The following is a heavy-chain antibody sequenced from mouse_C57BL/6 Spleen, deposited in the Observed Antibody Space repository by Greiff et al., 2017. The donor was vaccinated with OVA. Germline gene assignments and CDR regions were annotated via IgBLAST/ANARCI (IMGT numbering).Heavy chain of an antibody. CDR3: ARSQYYFDY. CDR1: GYTFTDYY. CDR2: INPYNGGT. V-gene: IGHV1-19*01. Sequence: EVKLQESGPVLVKPGASVKMSCKASGYTFTDYYMNWVKQSHGKSLEWIGVINPYNGGTSYNQKFKGKATLTVDKSSSTAYMELNSLTSEDSAVYYCARSQYYFDYWGQGTTLTVSS. J-gene: IGHJ2*01.